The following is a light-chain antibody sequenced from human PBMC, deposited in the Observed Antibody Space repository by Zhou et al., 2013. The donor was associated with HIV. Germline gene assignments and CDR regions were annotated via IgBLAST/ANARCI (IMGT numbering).Light chain of an antibody. J-gene: IGKJ2*01. CDR1: QSISSY. CDR3: LQDYMYPYT. V-gene: IGKV1-39*01. CDR2: AAS. Sequence: DIQMTQSPSTLSASVGDRVTITCRASQSISSYLNWYQQKPGKAPKLLIYAASSLQSGVPSRFSGSGSDTDFTLTVSSLQPEDFATYYCLQDYMYPYTFGQGTRLEIE.